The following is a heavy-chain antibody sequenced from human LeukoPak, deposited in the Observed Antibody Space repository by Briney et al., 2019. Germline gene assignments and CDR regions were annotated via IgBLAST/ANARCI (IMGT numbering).Heavy chain of an antibody. CDR3: ARDTYSSGWYQPGGFDY. CDR2: IKQDGSEK. CDR1: GFTFSSYW. D-gene: IGHD6-19*01. V-gene: IGHV3-7*01. J-gene: IGHJ4*02. Sequence: PGESLRLSCAASGFTFSSYWMSWVRQAPGKGLEWVANIKQDGSEKYYVDSVKGRFTISRDNAKNSLYLQMNSLRAEDTAVYYCARDTYSSGWYQPGGFDYWGQGTLVTVSS.